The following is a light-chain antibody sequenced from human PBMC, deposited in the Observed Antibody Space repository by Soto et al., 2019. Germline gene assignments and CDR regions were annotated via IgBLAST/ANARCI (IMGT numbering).Light chain of an antibody. CDR2: EVN. V-gene: IGLV2-14*01. J-gene: IGLJ3*02. Sequence: QSALTQPASVSGSPGQSITISCTGTSSDIGGYNYVSWYQQFPGKAPKLMISEVNNRPSGVSSRFSGSRSGNTASLTISGVQAGDEAAYYCSSYTSSGTWVFGGGTKVTVL. CDR3: SSYTSSGTWV. CDR1: SSDIGGYNY.